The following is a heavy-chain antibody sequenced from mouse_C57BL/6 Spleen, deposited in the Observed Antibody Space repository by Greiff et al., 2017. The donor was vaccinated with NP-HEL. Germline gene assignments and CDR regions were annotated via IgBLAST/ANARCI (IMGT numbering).Heavy chain of an antibody. J-gene: IGHJ2*01. CDR1: GYSITSGYY. V-gene: IGHV3-6*01. D-gene: IGHD1-1*01. Sequence: ASGPGLVKPSQSLSLTCSVTGYSITSGYYWNWIRQFPGNKLEWMGYISYDGSNNYNPSLKNRISITRDTSKNQFFLKLNSVTTEDTATYYCARDRGYGSSWGYWGQGTTLTVSS. CDR3: ARDRGYGSSWGY. CDR2: ISYDGSN.